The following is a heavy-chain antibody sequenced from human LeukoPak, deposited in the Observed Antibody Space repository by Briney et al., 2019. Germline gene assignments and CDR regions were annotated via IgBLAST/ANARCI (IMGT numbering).Heavy chain of an antibody. CDR1: GYTFTSYY. Sequence: ASVKVSCKASGYTFTSYYMHWVRQAPGQGLEWMGIINPSGGSTSYAQKFQGRVTMTRDMSTSTVYMELSSLRSEDTAVYYCARAREQWLDAFDIWGQGTMVTAFS. CDR3: ARAREQWLDAFDI. V-gene: IGHV1-46*01. J-gene: IGHJ3*02. CDR2: INPSGGST. D-gene: IGHD6-19*01.